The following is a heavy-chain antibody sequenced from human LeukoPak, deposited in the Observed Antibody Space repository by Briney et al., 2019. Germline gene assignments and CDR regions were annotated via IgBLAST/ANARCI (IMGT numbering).Heavy chain of an antibody. D-gene: IGHD6-13*01. J-gene: IGHJ4*02. Sequence: GGSLRPSCAASGFTFSDYYMSWVRQAPGKGLEWVSYISSSSIYTNYADSVKGRFTISRDNAKNSLYLQMNSLRAEDTAVYYCARDLQQQPGKGCYFDYWGQGTLVTVSS. CDR1: GFTFSDYY. CDR3: ARDLQQQPGKGCYFDY. CDR2: ISSSSIYT. V-gene: IGHV3-11*06.